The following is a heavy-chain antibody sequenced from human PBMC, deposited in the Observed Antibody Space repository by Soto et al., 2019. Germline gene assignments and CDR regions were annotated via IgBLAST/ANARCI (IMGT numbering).Heavy chain of an antibody. CDR3: ARDQSTQWELRPPGY. CDR1: GYTFTSYD. CDR2: MNPNSGNT. D-gene: IGHD1-26*01. J-gene: IGHJ4*01. V-gene: IGHV1-8*01. Sequence: ASVKVSCKASGYTFTSYDINWMRQATGQGLGWMGWMNPNSGNTAYAQKFQGRVTMTRNTSISTAYMELSSLRSEDTAVYYCARDQSTQWELRPPGYWGHGTLVTVSS.